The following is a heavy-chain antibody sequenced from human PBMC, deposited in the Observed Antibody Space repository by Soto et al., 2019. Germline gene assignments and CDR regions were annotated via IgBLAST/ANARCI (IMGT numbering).Heavy chain of an antibody. CDR2: ISSNGSTI. D-gene: IGHD3-3*01. Sequence: GRSLRLSCAASGFTFSSYSMNCVRQAPGKGMERVSYISSNGSTIYYVHSVMGRIAIYRENVKKAMYLQMTSLREEDRAVYFCARDMFGVGYDFWSGYIKDKYYGMAVWGHGTTVTVSS. CDR3: ARDMFGVGYDFWSGYIKDKYYGMAV. CDR1: GFTFSSYS. J-gene: IGHJ6*02. V-gene: IGHV3-48*02.